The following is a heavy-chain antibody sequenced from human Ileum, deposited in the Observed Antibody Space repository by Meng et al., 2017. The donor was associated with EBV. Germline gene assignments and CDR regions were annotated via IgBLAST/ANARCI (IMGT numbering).Heavy chain of an antibody. CDR1: GASISSTPYY. D-gene: IGHD6-13*01. CDR2: IFNSGST. Sequence: QLVLQDSGPGLVKPSETLSLTCTVSGASISSTPYYWGWIRQPPGKGLEWIGNIFNSGSTSYSPSLKSRVTISVDTSKNQFSLKLSSVTAADTDVYYCARDYSSSWYSGGFFKYWGQGILVTVS. J-gene: IGHJ1*01. V-gene: IGHV4-39*07. CDR3: ARDYSSSWYSGGFFKY.